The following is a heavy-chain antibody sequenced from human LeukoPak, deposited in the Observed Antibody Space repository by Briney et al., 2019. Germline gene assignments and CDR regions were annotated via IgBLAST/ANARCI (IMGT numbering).Heavy chain of an antibody. Sequence: GGSLRLSCAASGFTFSSYAMHWVRQAPGKGLEWVAVISYDGSNKYYADSVKGRFTISRDNSKNTLYLQMNSLRAEDTAVYYCARETGYYYDSSGSDAFDIWGQGTMVTVSS. J-gene: IGHJ3*02. CDR1: GFTFSSYA. CDR3: ARETGYYYDSSGSDAFDI. D-gene: IGHD3-22*01. CDR2: ISYDGSNK. V-gene: IGHV3-30*04.